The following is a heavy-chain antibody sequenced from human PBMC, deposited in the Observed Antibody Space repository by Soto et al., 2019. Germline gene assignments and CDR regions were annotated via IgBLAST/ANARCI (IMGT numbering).Heavy chain of an antibody. D-gene: IGHD3-10*01. V-gene: IGHV5-51*01. J-gene: IGHJ1*01. CDR3: AKDSDREYFQH. CDR2: IHPGDSDS. CDR1: GYSFNNNW. Sequence: GEFLKISCKGSGYSFNNNWIGWVRQMPGKGLEWMGIIHPGDSDSRYSPSFQGQVTMSVDKSINTAYLQWSSLKASDTAVYYCAKDSDREYFQHWGQGTLVTVSS.